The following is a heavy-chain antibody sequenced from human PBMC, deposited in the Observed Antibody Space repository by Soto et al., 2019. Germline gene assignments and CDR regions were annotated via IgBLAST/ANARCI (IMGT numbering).Heavy chain of an antibody. Sequence: GGSLRLSXAASGFTFSSYSMNWVRQAPGKGLEWVSSISSSSSYIYYADSVKGRFTISRDNAKNSLYLQMNSLRAEDTAVYYCARDKGSGSYSGYYGMDVWGQGTTVTVSS. J-gene: IGHJ6*02. D-gene: IGHD3-10*01. CDR2: ISSSSSYI. CDR3: ARDKGSGSYSGYYGMDV. V-gene: IGHV3-21*01. CDR1: GFTFSSYS.